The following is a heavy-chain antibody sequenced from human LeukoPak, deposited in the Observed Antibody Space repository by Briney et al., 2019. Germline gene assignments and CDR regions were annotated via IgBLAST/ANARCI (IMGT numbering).Heavy chain of an antibody. Sequence: AGGSLRLSCTASGFTFSSYWMHWVRQAPGKGLVWVSHVGGDGTTTGYADSVKGRFTISRDNAKNTLYLQMNSLRVEDTAVYYCASSIVVPGHYWGQGTLVTVSS. CDR1: GFTFSSYW. V-gene: IGHV3-74*01. CDR2: VGGDGTTT. J-gene: IGHJ4*02. D-gene: IGHD6-19*01. CDR3: ASSIVVPGHY.